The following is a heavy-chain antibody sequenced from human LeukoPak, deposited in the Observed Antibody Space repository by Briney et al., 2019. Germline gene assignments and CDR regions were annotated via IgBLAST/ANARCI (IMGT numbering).Heavy chain of an antibody. CDR3: ARDGIQYSSGWFPLDY. J-gene: IGHJ4*02. CDR1: GYTFSNYD. V-gene: IGHV1-2*02. Sequence: ASVKVSCKASGYTFSNYDISWVRQAPGQGLEWMGWINPNSGGTNYAQKFQGRVTMTRDTSISTAYMELSRLRSDDTAVYYCARDGIQYSSGWFPLDYWGQGTLVTVSS. D-gene: IGHD6-19*01. CDR2: INPNSGGT.